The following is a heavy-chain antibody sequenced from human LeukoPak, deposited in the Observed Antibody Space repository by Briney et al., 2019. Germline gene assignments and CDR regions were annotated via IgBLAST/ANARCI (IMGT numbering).Heavy chain of an antibody. CDR3: AKMVREFYTISYYFDY. CDR1: EVTFSTYA. Sequence: PGGSLRLSCAASEVTFSTYAMNWVRQAPGKGLEGVSGISGSGAGTYYADSVKGRFTISRDNSKNTLYLQMNSLRAEDTAVYYCAKMVREFYTISYYFDYWGQGTLVTVSS. CDR2: ISGSGAGT. J-gene: IGHJ4*02. V-gene: IGHV3-23*01. D-gene: IGHD2-8*01.